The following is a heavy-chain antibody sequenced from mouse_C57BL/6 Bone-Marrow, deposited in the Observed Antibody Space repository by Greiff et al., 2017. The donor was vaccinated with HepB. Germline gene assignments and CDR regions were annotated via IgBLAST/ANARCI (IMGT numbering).Heavy chain of an antibody. CDR3: ARDDYGAWFAY. J-gene: IGHJ3*01. CDR2: IYPGSGNT. D-gene: IGHD2-4*01. V-gene: IGHV1-76*01. CDR1: GYTFTDYY. Sequence: VQLKESGAELVRPGASVKLSCKASGYTFTDYYINWVKQRPGQGLEWIARIYPGSGNTYYNEKFKGKATLTAEKSSSTAYMQLSSLTSEDSAVYFCARDDYGAWFAYWGQGTLVTVSA.